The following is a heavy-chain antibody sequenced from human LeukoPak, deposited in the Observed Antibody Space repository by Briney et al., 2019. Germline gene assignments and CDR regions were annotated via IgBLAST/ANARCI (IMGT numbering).Heavy chain of an antibody. J-gene: IGHJ3*02. Sequence: SVKVSCKASGGTFSSYAISRVRQAPGQGLGWMGRIIPILGIANYAQKFQGRVTITADKSTSTAYMELSSLRSEDTAVYYCARESDQVGATGAFDIWGQGTMVTVSS. CDR2: IIPILGIA. V-gene: IGHV1-69*04. CDR1: GGTFSSYA. CDR3: ARESDQVGATGAFDI. D-gene: IGHD1-26*01.